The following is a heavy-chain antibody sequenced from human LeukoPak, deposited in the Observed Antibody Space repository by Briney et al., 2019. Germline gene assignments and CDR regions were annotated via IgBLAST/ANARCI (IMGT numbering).Heavy chain of an antibody. Sequence: SQTLSLTCSVSGGSISSGDYYWSWIRQPPGKGLEWIGYTPYSGSTYYKPSLKSRVTISVDTSKNQFSLKLSSVTAADTAVYYCARYCSRTSCYYFDYWGQGTLVTVSS. CDR3: ARYCSRTSCYYFDY. CDR1: GGSISSGDYY. CDR2: TPYSGST. V-gene: IGHV4-30-4*01. J-gene: IGHJ4*02. D-gene: IGHD2-2*01.